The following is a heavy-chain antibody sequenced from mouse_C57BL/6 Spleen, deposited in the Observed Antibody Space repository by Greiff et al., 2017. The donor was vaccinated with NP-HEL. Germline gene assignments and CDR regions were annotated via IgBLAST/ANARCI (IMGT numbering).Heavy chain of an antibody. Sequence: DVQLQESGRGMVKPSQSLSLTCTVTGYSITSGYDWHWIRHFPGNKLEWMGYISYSGSTNYNPSLKSRISITHDTSKNHFFLKLNSVTTEDTATYYCARGDGTGLDYWGQGTTLTVSS. CDR3: ARGDGTGLDY. CDR1: GYSITSGYD. D-gene: IGHD4-1*01. V-gene: IGHV3-1*01. CDR2: ISYSGST. J-gene: IGHJ2*01.